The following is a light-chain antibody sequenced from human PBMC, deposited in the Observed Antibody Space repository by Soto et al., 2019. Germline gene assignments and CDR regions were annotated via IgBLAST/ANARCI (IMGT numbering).Light chain of an antibody. J-gene: IGKJ5*01. CDR3: KHYGETPIT. CDR1: QRIRFNY. Sequence: EILLTQSPGTLSLSPGERATLSCMSSQRIRFNYLDWYRQKPGQPPRLLIYGGSTRAAGIPDRFSGSGSGTDFTLTISRLEPEDFAVYYCKHYGETPITFGLGTRLEIK. CDR2: GGS. V-gene: IGKV3-20*01.